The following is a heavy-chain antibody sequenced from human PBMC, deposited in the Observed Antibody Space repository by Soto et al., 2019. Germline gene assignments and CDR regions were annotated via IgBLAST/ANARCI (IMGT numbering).Heavy chain of an antibody. Sequence: QITLKESGPTLVRPTQTLTLTCTVSGFSLDTWGVGVGWIRQSPGKAPEWLALIYWDDDKRYSPSLKNRLTITKDTSKNQVVLTLTNMDPADTVTYYCARALGSWGSYYFDYWGQGTLVTVSS. J-gene: IGHJ4*02. CDR3: ARALGSWGSYYFDY. D-gene: IGHD3-16*01. CDR1: GFSLDTWGVG. V-gene: IGHV2-5*02. CDR2: IYWDDDK.